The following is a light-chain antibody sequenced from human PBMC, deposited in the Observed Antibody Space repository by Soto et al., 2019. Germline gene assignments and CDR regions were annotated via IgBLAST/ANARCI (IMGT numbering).Light chain of an antibody. J-gene: IGKJ1*01. Sequence: DIQMTQSPSTLSASVGDRVTITCRASQSIGNWLAWYQQKPGKAPKLLIYDASNLESGVPSRFSGSGSGTEFTLTISSLQPDDFATYYCQQYNAYWTFGPGTKVDIK. CDR2: DAS. CDR1: QSIGNW. V-gene: IGKV1-5*01. CDR3: QQYNAYWT.